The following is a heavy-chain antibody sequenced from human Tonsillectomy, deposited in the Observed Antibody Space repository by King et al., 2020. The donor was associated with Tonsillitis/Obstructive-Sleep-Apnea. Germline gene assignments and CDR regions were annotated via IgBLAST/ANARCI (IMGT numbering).Heavy chain of an antibody. CDR3: ARGIPARYFYFYYLDV. CDR1: GGSGSNNSAT. Sequence: VQLQQSGPGLVKPSQTLSLTCAISGGSGSNNSATWHWIRQSPSRGLGWLGRTYYRSKWYNDYGVSVKSRISVNPDTSKNQFSLQLSSVTPEDAAVYYCARGIPARYFYFYYLDVWDKGTTVTVSS. CDR2: TYYRSKWYN. D-gene: IGHD6-6*01. J-gene: IGHJ6*03. V-gene: IGHV6-1*01.